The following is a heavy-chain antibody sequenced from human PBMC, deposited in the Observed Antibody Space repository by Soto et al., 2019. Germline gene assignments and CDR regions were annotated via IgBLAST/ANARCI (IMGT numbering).Heavy chain of an antibody. D-gene: IGHD3-10*01. CDR2: INHSGST. CDR1: GFTFSDYY. J-gene: IGHJ5*02. CDR3: ARDYYGSGSYSTSFDP. V-gene: IGHV4-34*01. Sequence: GSLRLSCAASGFTFSDYYIHWIRQPPGKGLEWIGEINHSGSTNYNPSLKSRVTISVDTSKNQFSLKLSSVTAADTAVYYCARDYYGSGSYSTSFDPWGQGTLVTVSS.